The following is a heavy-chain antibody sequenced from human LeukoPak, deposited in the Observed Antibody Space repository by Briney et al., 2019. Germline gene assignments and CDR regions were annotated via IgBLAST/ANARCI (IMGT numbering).Heavy chain of an antibody. V-gene: IGHV3-23*01. CDR3: AKARGATYGTYYFDY. CDR2: SGSGGDT. J-gene: IGHJ4*02. CDR1: GFTFSSYA. Sequence: GGSLRLSCAASGFTFSSYAMYWVRQAPGKGLEWVSISGSGGDTYYADSVKGRFTISRDNSKNTLYLQMNSLRAEGTAVYYCAKARGATYGTYYFDYWGQGTLVTVSS. D-gene: IGHD4/OR15-4a*01.